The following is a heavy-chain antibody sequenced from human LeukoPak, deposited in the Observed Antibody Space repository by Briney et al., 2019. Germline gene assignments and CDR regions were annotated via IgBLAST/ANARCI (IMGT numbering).Heavy chain of an antibody. CDR3: ARSPRAMAIFDY. J-gene: IGHJ4*02. CDR2: IIPVFGTA. CDR1: GGTFSSYA. D-gene: IGHD5-18*01. V-gene: IGHV1-69*13. Sequence: SVKVSCKASGGTFSSYAISWVRQAPGQGLEWMGGIIPVFGTANYAQKFQGRVTITADESTSTAYMELSSLRSEDTAVYYCARSPRAMAIFDYWGQGTLVTVSS.